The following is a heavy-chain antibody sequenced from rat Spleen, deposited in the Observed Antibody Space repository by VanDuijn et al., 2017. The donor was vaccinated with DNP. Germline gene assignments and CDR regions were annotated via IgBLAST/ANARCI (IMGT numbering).Heavy chain of an antibody. CDR1: GLSLTNYH. Sequence: QVQLKESGPGLVQPSQTLSLTCTVSGLSLTNYHISWVRQPPGKSLVWMGTIWASGMTDYNSSVQSRLFISRDTSKSQVFLKMNSLQSEDTGTFYCARHTYGHYFDYWGQGVMVTVSS. CDR3: ARHTYGHYFDY. CDR2: IWASGMT. J-gene: IGHJ2*01. V-gene: IGHV2-72*01. D-gene: IGHD2-1*01.